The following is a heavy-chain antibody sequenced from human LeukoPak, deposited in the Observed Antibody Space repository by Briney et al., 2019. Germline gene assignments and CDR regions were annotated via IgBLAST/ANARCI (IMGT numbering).Heavy chain of an antibody. Sequence: PSQTLSLTCTVSGGSISSGGYYWSWIRQHPGKGLEWIGYIYYSGSTYYNPSLKSRVTISVDTSKNQFSLMLSSVTAADTAVYYCARGEYSSSWYGEYFQHWGQGTLVTVPA. D-gene: IGHD6-13*01. CDR1: GGSISSGGYY. J-gene: IGHJ1*01. CDR3: ARGEYSSSWYGEYFQH. CDR2: IYYSGST. V-gene: IGHV4-31*03.